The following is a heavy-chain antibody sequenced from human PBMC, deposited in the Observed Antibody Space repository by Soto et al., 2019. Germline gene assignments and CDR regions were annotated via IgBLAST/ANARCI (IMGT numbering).Heavy chain of an antibody. CDR2: MYYSGSS. CDR1: GGSISSRTFW. D-gene: IGHD4-4*01. CDR3: ARHPRDDYNYGGSGIFDY. Sequence: QLQLQESGPGLVKPSETLSLTCSVSGGSISSRTFWWAWIRQPPGKGLEWIGDMYYSGSSYSSPPPKSRVTLSVDTSKNQLSLKLNSVTAADTAVYYCARHPRDDYNYGGSGIFDYWGQGTLVTVSS. V-gene: IGHV4-39*01. J-gene: IGHJ4*02.